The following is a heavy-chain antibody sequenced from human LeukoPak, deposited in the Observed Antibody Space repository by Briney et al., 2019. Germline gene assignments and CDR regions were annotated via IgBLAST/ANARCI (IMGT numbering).Heavy chain of an antibody. Sequence: PGGSLRLSCPASGFTFSTLPMHWVRQAPGKGLEYVSGSSSNGGSTYYADSAKGRFIISRDNSKNTLYLQMSSLRPEDTAVYYCVNQISGWVYWGQGTLVTVSS. D-gene: IGHD6-19*01. V-gene: IGHV3-64D*06. CDR2: SSSNGGST. CDR1: GFTFSTLP. J-gene: IGHJ4*02. CDR3: VNQISGWVY.